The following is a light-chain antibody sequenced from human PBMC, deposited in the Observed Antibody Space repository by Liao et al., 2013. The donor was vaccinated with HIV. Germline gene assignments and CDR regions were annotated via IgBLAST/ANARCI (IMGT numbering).Light chain of an antibody. Sequence: SYELTQPPSVSVSPGQTARITCSGDALPKQYTYWYQQKPGQAPVLVIIKDNERPSGIPERFSGSSSGTTVTLTISGVQAEDEADYYCQSADRSGTYVFGTGTKLTVL. J-gene: IGLJ1*01. CDR3: QSADRSGTYV. V-gene: IGLV3-25*03. CDR2: KDN. CDR1: ALPKQY.